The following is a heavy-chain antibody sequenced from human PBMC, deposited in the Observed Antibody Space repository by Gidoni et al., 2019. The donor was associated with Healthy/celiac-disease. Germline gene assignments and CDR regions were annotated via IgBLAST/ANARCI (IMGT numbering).Heavy chain of an antibody. V-gene: IGHV3-74*01. J-gene: IGHJ4*02. CDR2: INRDGSST. CDR3: ARADYTAVAGTLGY. CDR1: GFTFSSYW. Sequence: EVQLVESGGGLVQPGGSLRLSCAASGFTFSSYWMHWVRQAPGKGLVWVSRINRDGSSTSYADSVKGRVTIYRDNAKNTLYLQMNSLRAEDTAVYYCARADYTAVAGTLGYWGQGTLVTVSS. D-gene: IGHD6-19*01.